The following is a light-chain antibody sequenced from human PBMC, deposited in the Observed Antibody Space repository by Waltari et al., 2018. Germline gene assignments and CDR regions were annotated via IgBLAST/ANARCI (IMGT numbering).Light chain of an antibody. CDR2: LAS. V-gene: IGKV2-28*01. J-gene: IGKJ4*01. Sequence: VMTQSLLPLLVTPGESASLSCRYTQSLLDRNGHYPVDWFLQKPRQSPQLRICLASNRASGVPYRFSGSGSGTDVTLKISRVEAEDFGVYYCMQNVQVPGTFGGGTRLEIK. CDR3: MQNVQVPGT. CDR1: QSLLDRNGHYP.